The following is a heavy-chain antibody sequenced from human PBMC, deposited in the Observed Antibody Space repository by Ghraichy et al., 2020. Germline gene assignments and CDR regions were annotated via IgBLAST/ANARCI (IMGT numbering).Heavy chain of an antibody. Sequence: GGSLRLSCAASGFTFSTYGMHWVRQAPGKGLEWVAVILYDGSNKYYADSVKGRFIISRDNSKNTLYLQMNSLRAEDTAGYYCARANDFWSGYYTYYFDYWGQGTLVTVSA. CDR2: ILYDGSNK. CDR1: GFTFSTYG. CDR3: ARANDFWSGYYTYYFDY. V-gene: IGHV3-33*01. D-gene: IGHD3-3*01. J-gene: IGHJ4*02.